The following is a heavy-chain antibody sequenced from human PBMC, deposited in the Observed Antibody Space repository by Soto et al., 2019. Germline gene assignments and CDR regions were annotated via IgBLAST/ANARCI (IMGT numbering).Heavy chain of an antibody. Sequence: GGSLRLSCAATGFTFSSDAMNWVRQTPGKGLEWVSGISGSGDNTYYADSVKGRFTISRDNSKNTLFLQMNSLRVEDMALYYCAKQPRSGFEAPWDYWGQGTQVTVSS. CDR2: ISGSGDNT. CDR1: GFTFSSDA. D-gene: IGHD5-12*01. CDR3: AKQPRSGFEAPWDY. J-gene: IGHJ4*02. V-gene: IGHV3-23*01.